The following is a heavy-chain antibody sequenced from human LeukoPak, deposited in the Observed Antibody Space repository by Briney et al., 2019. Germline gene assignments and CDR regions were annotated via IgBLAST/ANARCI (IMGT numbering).Heavy chain of an antibody. CDR1: GGSISSYY. Sequence: PSETLSLSCTVAGGSISSYYWSWLRQPPGKGLEWIGYIYYSGSTNYNPSLKSRVTISVDTSKNQFSLKLSSVTAADTAVYYCARDVAAAHTPYGRDVWGQGTTVTVSS. CDR3: ARDVAAAHTPYGRDV. CDR2: IYYSGST. V-gene: IGHV4-59*01. J-gene: IGHJ6*02. D-gene: IGHD6-13*01.